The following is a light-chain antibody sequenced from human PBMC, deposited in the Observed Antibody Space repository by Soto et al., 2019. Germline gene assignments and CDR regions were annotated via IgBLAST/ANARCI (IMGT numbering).Light chain of an antibody. CDR1: QSIGSK. Sequence: DIQMTQSPSSLSASVGDRLTITCRASQSIGSKLNWYQQKQGEAPRLLIYAASSLQSGVPSRFSGSGSGTDFTLTISSLQPEDFATFYCQQSYSTPRTFGQGTKVEIK. CDR2: AAS. V-gene: IGKV1-39*01. J-gene: IGKJ1*01. CDR3: QQSYSTPRT.